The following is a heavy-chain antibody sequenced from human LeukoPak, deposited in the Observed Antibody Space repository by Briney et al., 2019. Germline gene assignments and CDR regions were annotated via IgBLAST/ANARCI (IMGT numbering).Heavy chain of an antibody. CDR2: IRYDGSNK. V-gene: IGHV3-30*02. J-gene: IGHJ3*02. Sequence: GGSLRLSCAASGFTFSSYGMHWVRQAPGKGLEWVAFIRYDGSNKYYADSVKGRFTISRDNSKNTLYLQMNSLRAEDTAVYYCAKDLMEYSSWVHAFDIWGQGTMVTVSS. CDR3: AKDLMEYSSWVHAFDI. D-gene: IGHD6-6*01. CDR1: GFTFSSYG.